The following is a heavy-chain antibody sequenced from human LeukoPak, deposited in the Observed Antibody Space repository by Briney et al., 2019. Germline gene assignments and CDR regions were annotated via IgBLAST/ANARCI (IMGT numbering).Heavy chain of an antibody. D-gene: IGHD3-22*01. CDR2: IKQDGSEK. CDR3: ATDMASGYYGYDAFDI. Sequence: GGSLRLSCAASGFTFSSYWMSWVRQAPGKGLGWVANIKQDGSEKYYVDSVKGRFTISRDNAKNSLYLQMNSLRAEDTAVYYCATDMASGYYGYDAFDIWGQGTMVTVSS. V-gene: IGHV3-7*01. CDR1: GFTFSSYW. J-gene: IGHJ3*02.